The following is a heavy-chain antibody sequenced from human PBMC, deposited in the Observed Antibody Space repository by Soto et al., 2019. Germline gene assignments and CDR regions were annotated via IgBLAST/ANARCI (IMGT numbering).Heavy chain of an antibody. CDR2: IIPIFGTA. CDR1: GGTFSSYA. CDR3: AREGGRAIVNRYYYCMDV. V-gene: IGHV1-69*12. Sequence: QVQLVQSGAEVKKPGSSVKVSCKASGGTFSSYAISWVRQAPGQGLEWMGGIIPIFGTANYAQKFQGRVTITADESTSTAYMELRSLRSEDTAVYYCAREGGRAIVNRYYYCMDVWGQGTTVTVSS. J-gene: IGHJ6*02. D-gene: IGHD2-15*01.